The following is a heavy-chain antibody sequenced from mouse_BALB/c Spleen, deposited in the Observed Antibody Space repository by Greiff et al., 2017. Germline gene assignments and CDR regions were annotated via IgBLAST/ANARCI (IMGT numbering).Heavy chain of an antibody. J-gene: IGHJ4*01. D-gene: IGHD2-1*01. CDR2: ISSGGSYT. CDR3: ARPYGKNAMDY. CDR1: GFTFSSYA. Sequence: EVKVVESGGGLVKPGGSLKLSCAASGFTFSSYAMSWVRQSPEKRLEWVAEISSGGSYTYYPDTVTGRFTISRDNAKNTLYLEMSSLRSEDTAMYYCARPYGKNAMDYWGQGTSVTVSS. V-gene: IGHV5-9-4*01.